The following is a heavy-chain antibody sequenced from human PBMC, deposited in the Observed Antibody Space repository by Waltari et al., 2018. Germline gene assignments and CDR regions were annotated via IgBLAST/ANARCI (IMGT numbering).Heavy chain of an antibody. CDR3: ARDASYYYDSSGYHDAFDI. CDR2: INAGNGNT. Sequence: QVQLVQSGAEVKKPGASVKVSCKASGYTFTSYAMHWVRQAPGQRLEWMGWINAGNGNTKDSQKFQGRVTITRDTSASTAYMELSSLRSEDTAVYYCARDASYYYDSSGYHDAFDIWGQGTMVTVSS. D-gene: IGHD3-22*01. V-gene: IGHV1-3*01. J-gene: IGHJ3*02. CDR1: GYTFTSYA.